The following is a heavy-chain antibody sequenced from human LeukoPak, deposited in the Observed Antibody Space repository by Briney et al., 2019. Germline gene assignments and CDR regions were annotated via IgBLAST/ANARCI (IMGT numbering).Heavy chain of an antibody. J-gene: IGHJ4*02. Sequence: ASVKISCKVSGYTFTHYYMHWVQQAPGKGLEWMGLVDPEDGETIYAEKFQGRVTVTADTSTDTAYMELSSLRSEDTAVYYCATSYTTGNDYWGQGTLVTVSS. V-gene: IGHV1-69-2*01. CDR3: ATSYTTGNDY. CDR2: VDPEDGET. D-gene: IGHD3-16*01. CDR1: GYTFTHYY.